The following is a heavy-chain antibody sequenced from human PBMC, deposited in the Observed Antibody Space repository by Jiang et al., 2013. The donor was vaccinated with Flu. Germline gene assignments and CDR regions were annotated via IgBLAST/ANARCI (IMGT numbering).Heavy chain of an antibody. CDR3: ARGAKRTPYQLLLGEFDP. Sequence: GAEVKKPGASVKVSCKASGYTFTSYDINWVRQATGQGLEWMGWMNPNSGNTGYAQKFQGRVTMTRNTSISTAYMELSSLRSEDTAVYYCARGAKRTPYQLLLGEFDPWGQGTLVTVSS. V-gene: IGHV1-8*01. CDR2: MNPNSGNT. D-gene: IGHD2-2*01. CDR1: GYTFTSYD. J-gene: IGHJ5*02.